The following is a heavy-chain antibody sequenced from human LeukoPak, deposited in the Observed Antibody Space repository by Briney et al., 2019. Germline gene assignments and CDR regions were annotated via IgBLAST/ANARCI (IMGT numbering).Heavy chain of an antibody. CDR2: ISAYDGNT. D-gene: IGHD4-17*01. V-gene: IGHV1-18*04. CDR3: ARDSGSAVTPYYYYGMDV. J-gene: IGHJ6*04. Sequence: ASVRVSYKASGYTFTSYGISWVRQAPGQGLEWMGWISAYDGNTNYAQKLQGRVTMTTDTSTSTAYMELRSLRSDDTAVYYCARDSGSAVTPYYYYGMDVWGKGTTVTVSS. CDR1: GYTFTSYG.